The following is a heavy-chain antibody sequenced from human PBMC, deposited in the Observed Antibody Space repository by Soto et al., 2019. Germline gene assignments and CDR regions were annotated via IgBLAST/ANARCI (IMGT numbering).Heavy chain of an antibody. CDR2: ISSSGSTI. CDR3: ARDISSGWLVYYYYYGMDV. V-gene: IGHV3-48*03. D-gene: IGHD6-19*01. CDR1: GFTFSSYE. J-gene: IGHJ6*02. Sequence: PGGSLRLSCAASGFTFSSYEMNWVRQAPGKGLEWVSYISSSGSTIYYADSVKGRLTISRDNAKNSLYLQMNSLRAEDTAVYYCARDISSGWLVYYYYYGMDVWGQGTTVTVSS.